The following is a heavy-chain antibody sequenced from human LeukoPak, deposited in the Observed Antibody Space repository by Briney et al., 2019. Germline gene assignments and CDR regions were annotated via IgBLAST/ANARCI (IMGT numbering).Heavy chain of an antibody. CDR3: ARLRCSGGSCYSHWFDP. CDR2: IYYSGST. V-gene: IGHV4-59*08. Sequence: SSETLSLTCTVSGGSISSYYWSWIRQPPGKGLEWIGYIYYSGSTNYNPSLKSRVTISVDTSKNQFSLKLSSVTAADTAVYYCARLRCSGGSCYSHWFDPWGQGTLVTVSS. J-gene: IGHJ5*02. D-gene: IGHD2-15*01. CDR1: GGSISSYY.